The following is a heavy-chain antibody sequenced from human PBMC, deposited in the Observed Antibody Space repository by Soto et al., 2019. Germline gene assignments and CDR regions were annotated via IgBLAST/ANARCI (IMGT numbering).Heavy chain of an antibody. CDR2: INPSGGST. V-gene: IGHV1-46*01. CDR3: ARDPDYYDSSGYYYAY. D-gene: IGHD3-22*01. CDR1: GYTFTSYY. Sequence: GASVKVSCKASGYTFTSYYMHWVRQAPGQGLEWMGIINPSGGSTSYAQKFQGRVTMTRDTSTSTVYMELSSLRSEDTAVYYCARDPDYYDSSGYYYAYWGQGTLVTVSS. J-gene: IGHJ4*02.